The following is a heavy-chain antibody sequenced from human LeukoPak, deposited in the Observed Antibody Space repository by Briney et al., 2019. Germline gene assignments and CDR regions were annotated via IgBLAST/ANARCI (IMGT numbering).Heavy chain of an antibody. CDR2: INHSGST. V-gene: IGHV4-34*01. D-gene: IGHD2-2*01. Sequence: SETLSLTCAVYGGSFSGDYWSWIRQPPGKGLEWIGEINHSGSTNYNPSLRSRVTISVDTSRNQFSLKLSSVTAADTAVYYCARSYAHDYWGQGTLVTVSS. CDR1: GGSFSGDY. CDR3: ARSYAHDY. J-gene: IGHJ4*02.